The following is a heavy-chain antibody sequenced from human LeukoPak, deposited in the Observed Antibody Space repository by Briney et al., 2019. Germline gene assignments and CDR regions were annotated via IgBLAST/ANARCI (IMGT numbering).Heavy chain of an antibody. J-gene: IGHJ4*02. D-gene: IGHD3-10*01. V-gene: IGHV3-23*01. CDR1: GFTFSSNY. Sequence: GGSLRLSCAASGFTFSSNYMSWVRQAPGKGLEWVSAISGSGGSTYYADSVKGRFTISRDNSKNTLYLQMNSLRAEDTAVYYCARDRPDYGSGRSDYWGQGTLVTVSS. CDR3: ARDRPDYGSGRSDY. CDR2: ISGSGGST.